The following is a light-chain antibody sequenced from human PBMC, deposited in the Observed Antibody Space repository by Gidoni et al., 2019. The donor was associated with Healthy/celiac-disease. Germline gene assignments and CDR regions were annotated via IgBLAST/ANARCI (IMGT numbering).Light chain of an antibody. Sequence: VMPQSPDSLAVSLGERATINCKSSQSVLYSSHNKNYLAWYQQTPGQPPKLLIYWASTRESGVPDRFSGSGSGTDFTLTISSLQAEDVAVYYCQQYYSTRYTFXXXTKLEIK. J-gene: IGKJ2*01. CDR3: QQYYSTRYT. V-gene: IGKV4-1*01. CDR2: WAS. CDR1: QSVLYSSHNKNY.